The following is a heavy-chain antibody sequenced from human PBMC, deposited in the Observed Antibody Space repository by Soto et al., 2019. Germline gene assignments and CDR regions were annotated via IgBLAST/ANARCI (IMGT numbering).Heavy chain of an antibody. V-gene: IGHV1-18*01. CDR2: ISAYNGNT. J-gene: IGHJ6*03. D-gene: IGHD2-15*01. CDR3: ARERCSGGSCYSLRDYYYYYMEV. Sequence: ASVKVSCKASGYTFTSYGISWVRQAPGXGLEWMGWISAYNGNTNYAQKLQGRVTMTTDTSTSTAYMELRSLRSDDTAVYYCARERCSGGSCYSLRDYYYYYMEVWGKGTTLTVSS. CDR1: GYTFTSYG.